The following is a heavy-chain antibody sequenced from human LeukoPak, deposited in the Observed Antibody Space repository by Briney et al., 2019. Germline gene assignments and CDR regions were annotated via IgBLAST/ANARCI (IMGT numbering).Heavy chain of an antibody. CDR1: GFTFSSYA. CDR3: AKSSGLLLDYYYYHMDV. Sequence: GGSLRLSCAASGFTFSSYAMSWVRQAPGKGLEWVSATSRSGGTTYYADSVKGRFTISRDNSKNTLYLQLNSLGAEDTALYYCAKSSGLLLDYYYYHMDVWGKGTTVTVSS. D-gene: IGHD3-22*01. J-gene: IGHJ6*03. V-gene: IGHV3-23*01. CDR2: TSRSGGTT.